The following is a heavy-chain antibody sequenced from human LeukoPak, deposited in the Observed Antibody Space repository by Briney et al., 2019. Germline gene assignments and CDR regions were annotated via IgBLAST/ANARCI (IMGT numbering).Heavy chain of an antibody. D-gene: IGHD1-26*01. J-gene: IGHJ4*02. CDR1: GFTFSSYG. CDR2: IWYDGSNK. V-gene: IGHV3-33*01. CDR3: ARSPAGELLRDDRFDY. Sequence: PGGSLRLSCAASGFTFSSYGMPWVRQAPGKGLEWVAVIWYDGSNKYYADSVKGRFTISRDNSKNTLYLQMNSLRAEDTAVYYCARSPAGELLRDDRFDYWGQGTLVTVSS.